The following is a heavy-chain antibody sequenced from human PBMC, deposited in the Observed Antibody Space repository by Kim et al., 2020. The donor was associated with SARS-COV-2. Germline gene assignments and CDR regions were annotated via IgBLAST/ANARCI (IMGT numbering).Heavy chain of an antibody. CDR2: INHSGST. V-gene: IGHV4-34*01. CDR3: ARGRALEYSSRGYYYYYGMDV. D-gene: IGHD6-13*01. CDR1: GGSFSGYY. Sequence: SETLSLTCAVYGGSFSGYYWSWIRQPPGKGLEWIGEINHSGSTNYNPSLKSRVTISVDTSKNQFSLKLSSVTAADTAVYYCARGRALEYSSRGYYYYYGMDVWGQGTTVTVSS. J-gene: IGHJ6*02.